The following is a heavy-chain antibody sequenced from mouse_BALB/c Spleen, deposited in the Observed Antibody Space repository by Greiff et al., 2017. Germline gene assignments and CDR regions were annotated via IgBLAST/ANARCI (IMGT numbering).Heavy chain of an antibody. CDR2: ISDGGSYT. V-gene: IGHV5-4*02. Sequence: EVNVVESGGGLVKPGGSLKLSCAASGFTFSDYYMYWVRQTPEKRLEWVATISDGGSYTYYPDSVKGRFTISRDNAKNNLYLQMSSLKSEDTAMYYCARDHRAMDYWGQGTSVTVSS. J-gene: IGHJ4*01. D-gene: IGHD2-14*01. CDR3: ARDHRAMDY. CDR1: GFTFSDYY.